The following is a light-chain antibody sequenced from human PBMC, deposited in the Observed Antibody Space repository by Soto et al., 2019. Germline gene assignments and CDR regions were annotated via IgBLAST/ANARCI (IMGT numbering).Light chain of an antibody. CDR1: QNVFTN. Sequence: VMTQSPATLSVSPGESATLSCRASQNVFTNVDWYRQKPGQTPRLLIYGASTRATGVPARFSGSGSATEFTLTISSLQSEDSAVYYCQQYEDWPPITFGQGTRLEIK. J-gene: IGKJ5*01. CDR2: GAS. V-gene: IGKV3-15*01. CDR3: QQYEDWPPIT.